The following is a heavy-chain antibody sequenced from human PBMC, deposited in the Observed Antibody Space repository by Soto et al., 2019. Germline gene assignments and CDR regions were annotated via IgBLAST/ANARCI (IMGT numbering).Heavy chain of an antibody. CDR3: AGGYYGGTALDAFDI. Sequence: GASVKVSCKASGYTFTSYYMHWVRQAPGQGLEWMGIINPSGGSTSYAQKFQGRVTMTRDTSTSTVYMELSSLRSEDTAVYYCAGGYYGGTALDAFDIWGQGTMVTVSS. J-gene: IGHJ3*02. CDR1: GYTFTSYY. CDR2: INPSGGST. V-gene: IGHV1-46*01. D-gene: IGHD4-17*01.